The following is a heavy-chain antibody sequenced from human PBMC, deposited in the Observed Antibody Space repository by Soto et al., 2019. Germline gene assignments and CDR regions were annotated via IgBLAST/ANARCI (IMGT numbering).Heavy chain of an antibody. V-gene: IGHV4-4*02. CDR1: GGSISSSNW. CDR3: ERDFERSAIGP. Sequence: PSETLSLTCAVSGGSISSSNWWTWVRQSPGKGLEWIGEIFHSGKTNYNSSLKSRVTIFVDKSRNEFSLMLTSVTAADTAVYFCERDFERSAIGPWGQGTSVTVSS. D-gene: IGHD3-9*01. J-gene: IGHJ5*02. CDR2: IFHSGKT.